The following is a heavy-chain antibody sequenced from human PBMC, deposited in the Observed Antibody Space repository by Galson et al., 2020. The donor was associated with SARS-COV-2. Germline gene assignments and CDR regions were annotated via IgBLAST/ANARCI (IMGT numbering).Heavy chain of an antibody. D-gene: IGHD3-3*01. J-gene: IGHJ4*02. CDR1: GFTFNSYS. CDR3: ARDPANDDLWSTSYAYYYFGY. CDR2: ISSSSSTI. Sequence: TGGSLRLSCAVSGFTFNSYSMNWVRQAPGKGLEWVSYISSSSSTIYYADSVRGRFTISRDNAKNSLYLQMNSLRDEDTAVYYCARDPANDDLWSTSYAYYYFGYWGQGTLVTVSS. V-gene: IGHV3-48*02.